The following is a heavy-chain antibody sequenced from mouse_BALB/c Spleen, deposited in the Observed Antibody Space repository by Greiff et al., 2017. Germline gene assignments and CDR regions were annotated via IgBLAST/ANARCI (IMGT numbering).Heavy chain of an antibody. CDR2: ISSGGGST. V-gene: IGHV5-12-1*01. Sequence: EVKVVESGGGLVKPGGSLKLSCAASGFAFSSYDMSWVRQTPEKRLEWVAYISSGGGSTYYPDTVKGRFTISRDNAKNTLYLQMSSLNSKDTAMYYCASDSATTVVAPYAMDYWGQGTSVTVSS. CDR3: ASDSATTVVAPYAMDY. J-gene: IGHJ4*01. CDR1: GFAFSSYD. D-gene: IGHD1-1*01.